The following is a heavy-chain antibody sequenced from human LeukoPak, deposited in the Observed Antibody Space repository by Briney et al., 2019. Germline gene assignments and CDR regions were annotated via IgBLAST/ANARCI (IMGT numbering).Heavy chain of an antibody. J-gene: IGHJ4*02. D-gene: IGHD3-22*01. CDR3: ARAIYYYDSSGHFDY. V-gene: IGHV4-59*01. CDR1: GGSISSYY. CDR2: IYYSGST. Sequence: SETLSLTCTVSGGSISSYYWSWIRQPPGKGLEWIGYIYYSGSTNYNPSLKSRVTISVDTSKNQFSLKLGSVTAADTAVYYCARAIYYYDSSGHFDYWGQGTLVTVSS.